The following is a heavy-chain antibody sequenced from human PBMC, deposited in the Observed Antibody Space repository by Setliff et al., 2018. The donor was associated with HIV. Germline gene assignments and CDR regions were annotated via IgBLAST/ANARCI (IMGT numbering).Heavy chain of an antibody. Sequence: LSLTCSVSGVSFSTNMYYWGWIRQPPGKGLEWVGSVYYSGDIFYNPSLRSRVTISLDSSKNQLSLRLKSVTAADTAVYFCARRAESTPTWFSSWYSYDMDVWGQGTTVTVSS. J-gene: IGHJ6*02. CDR1: GVSFSTNMYY. D-gene: IGHD2-15*01. CDR3: ARRAESTPTWFSSWYSYDMDV. CDR2: VYYSGDI. V-gene: IGHV4-39*01.